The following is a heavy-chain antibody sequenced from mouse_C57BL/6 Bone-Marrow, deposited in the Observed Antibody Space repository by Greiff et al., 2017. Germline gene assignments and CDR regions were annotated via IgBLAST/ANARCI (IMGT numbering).Heavy chain of an antibody. J-gene: IGHJ1*03. CDR1: GYTFTSYW. CDR2: IDPSDSYT. CDR3: ARNGYGWYFGV. Sequence: QVQLQQPGAELVKPGASVKLSCKASGYTFTSYWMQWVKQRPGQGLEWIGEIDPSDSYTNYNQKFKGKATLTVDTSSSTAYMQLSSLTSEDSAVYYCARNGYGWYFGVWGTGTTVTVAS. D-gene: IGHD2-14*01. V-gene: IGHV1-50*01.